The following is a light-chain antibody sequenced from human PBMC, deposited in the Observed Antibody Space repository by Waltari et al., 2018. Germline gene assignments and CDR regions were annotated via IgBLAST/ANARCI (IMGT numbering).Light chain of an antibody. CDR2: GAS. CDR3: QHYLRLPVT. CDR1: ASVSRA. J-gene: IGKJ1*01. Sequence: IVLTQSPGHLSLSVGERATVACRASASVSRALAWYQQKPGQAPILLIYGASTRATGIPDRFSGSGSGTDFSLTISRLEPDDFAVYYCQHYLRLPVTFGQGTTVEI. V-gene: IGKV3-20*01.